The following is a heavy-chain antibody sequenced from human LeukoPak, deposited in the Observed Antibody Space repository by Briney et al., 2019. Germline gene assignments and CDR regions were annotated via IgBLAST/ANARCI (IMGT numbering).Heavy chain of an antibody. J-gene: IGHJ4*02. CDR2: INPNSGGT. Sequence: ASVKVSCKASGYTFTGYYMHWVRQAPGQGLEWMGWINPNSGGTNYAQKFQGRVTMTRDTSISTAYMELSRLRSDDTAVYYCARVADRCSGGSCYPADYWGQGTLVTVSS. CDR3: ARVADRCSGGSCYPADY. V-gene: IGHV1-2*02. D-gene: IGHD2-15*01. CDR1: GYTFTGYY.